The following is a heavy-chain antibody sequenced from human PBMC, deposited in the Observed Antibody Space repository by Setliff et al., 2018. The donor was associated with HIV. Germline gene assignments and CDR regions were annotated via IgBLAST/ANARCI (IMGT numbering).Heavy chain of an antibody. D-gene: IGHD6-13*01. J-gene: IGHJ5*02. CDR3: ARILVAAAGTGFDP. CDR1: GGSISSSNW. CDR2: IYHSGSA. V-gene: IGHV4-4*02. Sequence: SETLSLTCAVSGGSISSSNWWSWVRQPPGKGLEWIGEIYHSGSANYNPSLKSRVIISIDKSKNKFSLKVSSVTAADTAVYYCARILVAAAGTGFDPWGQGTLVTVSS.